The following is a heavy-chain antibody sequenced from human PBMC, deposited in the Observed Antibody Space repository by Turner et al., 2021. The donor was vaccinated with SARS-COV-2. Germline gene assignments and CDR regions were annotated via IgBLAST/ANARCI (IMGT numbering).Heavy chain of an antibody. V-gene: IGHV3-30*18. D-gene: IGHD3-10*01. CDR2: ISYDGSNK. J-gene: IGHJ4*02. Sequence: QVQLVESGGGVVQPGRSLRLSCAASGSTFSSYGMHWVRQAPGKGLEWVAVISYDGSNKYYADSVKGRFTISRDNSKNTLYLQMNSLRAEDTAVYYCANLWFGELSTDYWGQGTLVTVSS. CDR1: GSTFSSYG. CDR3: ANLWFGELSTDY.